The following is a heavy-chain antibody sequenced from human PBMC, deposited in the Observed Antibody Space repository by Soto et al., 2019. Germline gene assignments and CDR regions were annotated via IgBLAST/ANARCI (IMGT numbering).Heavy chain of an antibody. CDR3: ARGPDPTYFDY. Sequence: ASVKVSCKASGYTFTSYDINWVRQATGQGLEWMGWMNPNSGNTGYAQKFQARVTMTTDTSTNSVYMELRSLRSDDTAVYYCARGPDPTYFDYWGQGTLVTVSS. CDR2: MNPNSGNT. CDR1: GYTFTSYD. V-gene: IGHV1-8*01. J-gene: IGHJ4*02.